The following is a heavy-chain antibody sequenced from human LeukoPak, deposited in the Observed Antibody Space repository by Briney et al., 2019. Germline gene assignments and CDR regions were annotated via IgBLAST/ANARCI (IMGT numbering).Heavy chain of an antibody. D-gene: IGHD6-13*01. V-gene: IGHV3-30*18. J-gene: IGHJ6*02. Sequence: GGSLRLSCAASGFTFSSYGMHWVRQAPGKGLEWVAVISYDGSNKYYADSVKGRFTISRDNSKNTLYLQMNSLRAEDTAVYYCAKDLSSSWSSVYYYGMDVWGQGTTVTVSS. CDR1: GFTFSSYG. CDR2: ISYDGSNK. CDR3: AKDLSSSWSSVYYYGMDV.